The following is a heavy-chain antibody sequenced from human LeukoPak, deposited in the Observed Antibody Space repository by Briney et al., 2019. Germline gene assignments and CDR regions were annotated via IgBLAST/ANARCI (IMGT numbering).Heavy chain of an antibody. Sequence: ASAKVSCKPSGDSFNRFAVNLVRQAPGQGLEGMVRIMQTLVITNYAKAFQTRVTITADISPSAAYMELKNLTSLDTAVYYCARGHTDSIHYWGQGTQVTVSS. CDR3: ARGHTDSIHY. V-gene: IGHV1-69*04. CDR1: GDSFNRFA. J-gene: IGHJ4*02. CDR2: IMQTLVIT. D-gene: IGHD5-18*01.